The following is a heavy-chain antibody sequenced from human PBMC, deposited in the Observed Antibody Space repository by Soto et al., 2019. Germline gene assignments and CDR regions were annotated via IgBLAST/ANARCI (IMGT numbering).Heavy chain of an antibody. Sequence: GASLQVSCKASVYTFTXXVIXWGRQXPGQGFEWMGWISAYNGNTNYAQKLQGRVTMTTDTSTSTAYMELRSLRSDVTAVYYCARDPGYGDYEIDYWGQGTLVTVSS. V-gene: IGHV1-18*01. CDR2: ISAYNGNT. CDR1: VYTFTXXV. CDR3: ARDPGYGDYEIDY. J-gene: IGHJ4*02. D-gene: IGHD4-17*01.